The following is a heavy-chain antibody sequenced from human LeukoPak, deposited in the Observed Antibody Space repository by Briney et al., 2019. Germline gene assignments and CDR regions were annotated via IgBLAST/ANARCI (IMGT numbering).Heavy chain of an antibody. V-gene: IGHV3-21*01. CDR2: ISSSSSYI. Sequence: GGSLRLSCAASGFTFSSYSMNWVRQAPGKGLEWVLSISSSSSYIYYADSVKGRFTISRDNAKNSLYLQMNSLRAEDTAVYYCARGPEGYAFGSGPDADPFDIWGQGKMVTVSS. CDR1: GFTFSSYS. D-gene: IGHD3-3*01. J-gene: IGHJ3*02. CDR3: ARGPEGYAFGSGPDADPFDI.